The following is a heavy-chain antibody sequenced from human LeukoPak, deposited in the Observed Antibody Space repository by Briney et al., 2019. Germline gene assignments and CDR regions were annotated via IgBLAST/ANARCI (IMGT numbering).Heavy chain of an antibody. D-gene: IGHD6-19*01. CDR1: GFTFSNYW. J-gene: IGHJ4*02. CDR2: IKHDGGEK. Sequence: PGGSLRLSCAASGFTFSNYWMTWVRQAPGKGLEWVANIKHDGGEKYYVDSVKGRFTISRDNAKNSLYLQMNSLRAEDTAVYYCARDLGSGWYGAVDYWGQGTLVTVSS. CDR3: ARDLGSGWYGAVDY. V-gene: IGHV3-7*01.